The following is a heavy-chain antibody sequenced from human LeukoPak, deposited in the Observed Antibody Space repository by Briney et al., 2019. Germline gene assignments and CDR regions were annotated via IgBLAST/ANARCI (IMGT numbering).Heavy chain of an antibody. J-gene: IGHJ4*02. V-gene: IGHV3-9*01. CDR2: ISWSSASI. Sequence: GGSLRLSCAASGFTFDDYAMHWVRQAPGEGLEWVSGISWSSASIAYADSVKGRFTISRDNAKNSLYLQMNSLRAEDTALYYCAKKGYSSDYWGQGTLVTVSS. D-gene: IGHD6-13*01. CDR1: GFTFDDYA. CDR3: AKKGYSSDY.